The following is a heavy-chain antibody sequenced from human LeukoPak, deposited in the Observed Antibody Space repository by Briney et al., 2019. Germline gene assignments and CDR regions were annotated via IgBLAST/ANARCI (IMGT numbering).Heavy chain of an antibody. CDR2: IYHSGST. D-gene: IGHD3-16*02. V-gene: IGHV4-38-2*02. J-gene: IGHJ4*02. Sequence: SETLSLTCTVSGYSISSGYYWGWIRQPPGKGLEWIGSIYHSGSTYYNPSLKSRVTISVDTSKNQFSLKLSSVTAADTAVYYCARTYDYVWGSYRYPFDLWGQGTLVTVSS. CDR3: ARTYDYVWGSYRYPFDL. CDR1: GYSISSGYY.